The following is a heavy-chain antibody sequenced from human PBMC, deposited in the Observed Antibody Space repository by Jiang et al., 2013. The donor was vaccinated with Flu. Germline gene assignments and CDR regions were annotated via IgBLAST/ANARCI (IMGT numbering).Heavy chain of an antibody. CDR3: ARRGGTAEWFDP. V-gene: IGHV1-69*04. J-gene: IGHJ5*02. CDR1: SSYA. Sequence: SSYAISWVRQAPGQGLEWMGRIIPILGIANYAQKFQGRVTITADKSTSTAYMELSSLRSEDTAMYYCARRGGTAEWFDPWGQGTLVTVSS. CDR2: IIPILGIA. D-gene: IGHD1-7*01.